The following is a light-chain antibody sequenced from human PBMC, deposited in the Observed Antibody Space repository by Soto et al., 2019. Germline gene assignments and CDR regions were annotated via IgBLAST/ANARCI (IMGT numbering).Light chain of an antibody. CDR1: RSNIGSNV. CDR3: AAWDDSLNGPI. V-gene: IGLV1-44*01. CDR2: STN. Sequence: QLVLTQPPSASGTAGQRVTISCSGGRSNIGSNVVNWYQQLPGTAPKLLMYSTNQRPSGVPDRFSGSKSGTSASLAISGLQSDDEADYYCAAWDDSLNGPIFGGGTKLTVL. J-gene: IGLJ2*01.